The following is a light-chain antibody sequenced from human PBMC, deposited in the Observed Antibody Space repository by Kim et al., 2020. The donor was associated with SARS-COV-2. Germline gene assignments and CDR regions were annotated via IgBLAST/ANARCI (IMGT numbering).Light chain of an antibody. CDR3: QQYNNWPST. CDR2: GAS. CDR1: QSVSSN. J-gene: IGKJ4*01. Sequence: EIVMTQSPATLSVSPRERATLSCRASQSVSSNLAWYQQKPGQAPRLLIYGASTRATGIPARFSGSGSGTEFTLTISSLQSEDFAIYYCQQYNNWPSTFGGGTKVDIK. V-gene: IGKV3-15*01.